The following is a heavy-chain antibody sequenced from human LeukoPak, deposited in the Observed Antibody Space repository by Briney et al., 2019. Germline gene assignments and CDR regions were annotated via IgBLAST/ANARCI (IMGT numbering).Heavy chain of an antibody. D-gene: IGHD1-26*01. J-gene: IGHJ4*02. V-gene: IGHV3-21*01. CDR3: ARGGRGSYYLGDS. Sequence: GGSLRLSCAASGFTFSSYGMNWVRQAPGKGLEWVASISRDSSNIYSADSVKGRFTISRDNAKNSLYLQMNSLRVEGTAVYYCARGGRGSYYLGDSWGQGTLVTVSS. CDR2: ISRDSSNI. CDR1: GFTFSSYG.